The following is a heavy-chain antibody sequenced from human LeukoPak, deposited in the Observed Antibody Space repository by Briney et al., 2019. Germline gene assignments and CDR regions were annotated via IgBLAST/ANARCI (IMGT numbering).Heavy chain of an antibody. V-gene: IGHV3-23*01. CDR3: AKGTDSSSWYGIDY. Sequence: QSGGSLRLSCAASGFTFSSYAMSWVRQAPGKGLEWVSAISGSGGSTYYADSVMGRFTISRDNSKNTLYLQMNSLRAEDTAVYYCAKGTDSSSWYGIDYWGQGTLVTVSS. CDR2: ISGSGGST. J-gene: IGHJ4*02. D-gene: IGHD6-13*01. CDR1: GFTFSSYA.